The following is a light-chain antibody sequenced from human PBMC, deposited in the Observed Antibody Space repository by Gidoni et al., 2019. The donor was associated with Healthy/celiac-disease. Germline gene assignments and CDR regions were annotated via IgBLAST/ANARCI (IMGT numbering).Light chain of an antibody. V-gene: IGLV1-44*01. CDR1: SPNIGSTT. J-gene: IGLJ1*01. CDR3: AAWDDSLNGNYV. Sequence: QSVLTQPPSAPGTPRQRVTISCSGSSPNIGSTTVNWYQQLPGTAPKLLIYSNNQRPSGVPDRFSGSKSGTSASLAISGLQSEDEADYYCAAWDDSLNGNYVFGTGTKVTVL. CDR2: SNN.